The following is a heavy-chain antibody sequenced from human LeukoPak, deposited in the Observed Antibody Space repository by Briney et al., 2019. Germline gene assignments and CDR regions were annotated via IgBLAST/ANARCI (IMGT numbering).Heavy chain of an antibody. CDR3: ARDYDILTGNYMCDY. CDR1: GYTFTGYY. D-gene: IGHD3-9*01. J-gene: IGHJ4*02. CDR2: INPNSGGT. Sequence: ASVKVSCKASGYTFTGYYMHWVRQAPGQGLEWMGRINPNSGGTNYAQKFQGRVTMTRDTSISTAYMELSRLRSDDTAVYYCARDYDILTGNYMCDYWGQGTLVTVSS. V-gene: IGHV1-2*06.